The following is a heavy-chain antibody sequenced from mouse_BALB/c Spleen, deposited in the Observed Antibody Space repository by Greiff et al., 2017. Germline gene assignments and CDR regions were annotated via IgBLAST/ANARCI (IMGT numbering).Heavy chain of an antibody. D-gene: IGHD2-14*01. J-gene: IGHJ3*01. CDR1: GFTFSSYT. Sequence: EVMLVESGGGLVQPGGSLKLSCAASGFTFSSYTMSWVRQTPEKRLEWVATISDGGSYTYYPDSVKGRFTISRNNAKNNLYLQMSSLKSEDTAMYYCARDYYRYDPSLAYWGQGTLVTVSA. CDR2: ISDGGSYT. CDR3: ARDYYRYDPSLAY. V-gene: IGHV5-6-4*01.